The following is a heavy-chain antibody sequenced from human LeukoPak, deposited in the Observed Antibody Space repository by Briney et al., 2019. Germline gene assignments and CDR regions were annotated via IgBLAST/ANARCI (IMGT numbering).Heavy chain of an antibody. J-gene: IGHJ4*02. CDR2: IYTSGSN. D-gene: IGHD3-10*01. CDR1: GGSISSYY. V-gene: IGHV4-4*07. CDR3: TKGRGI. Sequence: SETLSLTCTVSGGSISSYYWSWIRQPAGKGLEWIGHIYTSGSNDYNPSLKSPVTISVASSKNQCSLKLTSVTAADTAIYYCTKGRGIWGQGTLVTVSS.